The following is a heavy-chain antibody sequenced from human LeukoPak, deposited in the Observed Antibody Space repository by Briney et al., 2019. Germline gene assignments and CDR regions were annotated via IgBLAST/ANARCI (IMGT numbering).Heavy chain of an antibody. CDR3: ARLRIAAAVSYYYYGMDV. CDR1: GGSISSYY. V-gene: IGHV4-59*08. J-gene: IGHJ6*02. CDR2: IYYSGST. Sequence: LETLSLTCTVSGGSISSYYWSWIRQPPGKGLEWIGYIYYSGSTNYNPSLKSRVTISVDTSKNQFSLKLSSVTAADTAVYYCARLRIAAAVSYYYYGMDVWGQGTTVTVSS. D-gene: IGHD6-13*01.